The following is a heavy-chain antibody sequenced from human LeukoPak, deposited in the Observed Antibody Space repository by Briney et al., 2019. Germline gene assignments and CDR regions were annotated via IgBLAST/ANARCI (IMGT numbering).Heavy chain of an antibody. CDR1: RYTFTTYA. Sequence: ASVKVSCKASRYTFTTYALNWVRQAPGQGLEWMGWINTDTGNPTYAQGFTGRFVFSLDTSVSTAYLQISSLKAEDTAVYYCARGTYGGNSGDTFDIWGQGTMVTVSS. V-gene: IGHV7-4-1*02. D-gene: IGHD4-23*01. CDR3: ARGTYGGNSGDTFDI. CDR2: INTDTGNP. J-gene: IGHJ3*02.